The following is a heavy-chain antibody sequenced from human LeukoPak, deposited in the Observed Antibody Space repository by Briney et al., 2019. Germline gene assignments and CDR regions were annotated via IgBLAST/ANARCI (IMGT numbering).Heavy chain of an antibody. CDR2: ISSSSYI. CDR3: ARARSSGWYRDY. J-gene: IGHJ4*02. V-gene: IGHV3-21*01. D-gene: IGHD6-19*01. CDR1: GFTFSSYS. Sequence: PGGSLRLSCAASGFTFSSYSMNWVRQAPGKGLEWVSSISSSSYIYYADSVKGRFTISRDNAENSLYLQMNSLRAEDTAVYYGARARSSGWYRDYWGQGTLVTVSS.